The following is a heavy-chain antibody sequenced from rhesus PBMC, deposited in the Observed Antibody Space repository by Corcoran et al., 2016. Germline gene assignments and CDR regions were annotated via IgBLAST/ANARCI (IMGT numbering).Heavy chain of an antibody. CDR2: IYWDDDK. CDR3: ARAGYSYISAFDY. V-gene: IGHV2S1*01. CDR1: GLSLRTSGMG. Sequence: QVTLKESGPALVKPTQTLTLTCTFSGLSLRTSGMGVGWIRQPPGKALEWLASIYWDDDKYYTTSLKGTLPIAKDPSKTQVVLTRTTMDPGDTATYYCARAGYSYISAFDYWGQGVLVTVSS. J-gene: IGHJ4*01. D-gene: IGHD5-12*01.